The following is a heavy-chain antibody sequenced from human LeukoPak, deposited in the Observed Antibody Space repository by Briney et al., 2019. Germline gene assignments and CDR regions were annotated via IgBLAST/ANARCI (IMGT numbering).Heavy chain of an antibody. CDR3: ARDSATVVTATYFQH. CDR2: IYYSGST. J-gene: IGHJ1*01. Sequence: SETLSLTCTVSGGSISSYYWSWVRQPPGKGLEWIGSIYYSGSTYYNPSLKSRVTISVDTSKNQFSLKLSSVTAADTAVYYCARDSATVVTATYFQHWGQGTLVTVSS. D-gene: IGHD4-23*01. V-gene: IGHV4-59*12. CDR1: GGSISSYY.